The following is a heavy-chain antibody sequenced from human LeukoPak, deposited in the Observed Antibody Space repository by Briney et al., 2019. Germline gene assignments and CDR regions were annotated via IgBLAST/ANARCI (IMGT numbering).Heavy chain of an antibody. CDR1: GFSFRDAY. Sequence: GGSLRLSCTTSGFSFRDAYMSWVRQAPGKGLEWVSVIYVGGSTYYADSVRGRFTISRDISKNTLYLQMNSLRAEDTAVYYCARGDGYNYWEYWGQGTLVTVSS. D-gene: IGHD5-24*01. J-gene: IGHJ4*02. CDR2: IYVGGST. V-gene: IGHV3-53*01. CDR3: ARGDGYNYWEY.